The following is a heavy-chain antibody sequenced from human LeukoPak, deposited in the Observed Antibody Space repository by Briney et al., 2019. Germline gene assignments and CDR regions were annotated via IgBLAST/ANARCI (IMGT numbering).Heavy chain of an antibody. CDR1: GYSFTSYW. J-gene: IGHJ4*02. CDR2: IYPGDSDT. D-gene: IGHD1-20*01. Sequence: GESLKISCKGSGYSFTSYWIGWLRQMPGKGLEWMGIIYPGDSDTRYSPSFQGQVTISADKSISTAYLQSSSLNASDTAMYYCARREDNWNSFDYWGQGTLVTVSS. V-gene: IGHV5-51*01. CDR3: ARREDNWNSFDY.